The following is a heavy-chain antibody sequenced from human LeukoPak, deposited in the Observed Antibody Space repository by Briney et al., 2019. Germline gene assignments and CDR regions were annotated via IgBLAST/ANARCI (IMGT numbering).Heavy chain of an antibody. CDR3: AREGHYYDSSGYYGYYFDY. CDR1: GGSISSSNW. D-gene: IGHD3-22*01. Sequence: SETLSLTCAVSGGSISSSNWWSWVRQPPGKGLEWIGEIYHSGSTNYNPSLKSRVTISVGKSKNQFSLKLSSVTAADTAVYYCAREGHYYDSSGYYGYYFDYWGQGTLVTVSS. J-gene: IGHJ4*02. V-gene: IGHV4-4*02. CDR2: IYHSGST.